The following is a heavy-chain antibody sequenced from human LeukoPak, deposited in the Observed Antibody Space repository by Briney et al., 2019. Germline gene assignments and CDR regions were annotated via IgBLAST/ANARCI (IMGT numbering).Heavy chain of an antibody. V-gene: IGHV1-46*01. CDR3: ARAVGPRGGNWFDP. CDR1: GYTFTSYF. CDR2: VNPSSGST. Sequence: ASVKVSCKASGYTFTSYFMHWVRHAPGQGLEWMGVVNPSSGSTTYSQKFQGRGTMTRDTSTSTVYMDLSSLRSEDTAVYYCARAVGPRGGNWFDPWGQGTLVTVSS. D-gene: IGHD1-26*01. J-gene: IGHJ5*02.